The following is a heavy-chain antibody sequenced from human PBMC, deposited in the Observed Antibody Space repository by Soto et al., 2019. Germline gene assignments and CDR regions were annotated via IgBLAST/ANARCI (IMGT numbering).Heavy chain of an antibody. J-gene: IGHJ4*02. CDR1: GFVFSDFQ. V-gene: IGHV3-21*01. Sequence: KPGGSLRLSCAASGFVFSDFQFNWVRQAPGGGLEWLSSITGTSALTEYAESIEGRFTISRDNPNKLLFLHMDNLRPEDTAVYYCARDNLAFQGAFDLWGQGTLVTVSS. CDR3: ARDNLAFQGAFDL. CDR2: ITGTSALT. D-gene: IGHD3-16*01.